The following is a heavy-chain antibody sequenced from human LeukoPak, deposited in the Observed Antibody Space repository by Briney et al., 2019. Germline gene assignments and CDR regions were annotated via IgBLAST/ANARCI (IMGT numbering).Heavy chain of an antibody. CDR2: FTYHGSDK. D-gene: IGHD6-6*01. Sequence: PGRSLRLSCAASGFTFSNYAMHWVRQAPGKGLEWVAVFTYHGSDKYYADSVKGRFTISRDNSKNTLYLQMNSLRPEDTAVYYCAREGDSSSSVGAFDIWGQGTMVTVSS. V-gene: IGHV3-30*01. J-gene: IGHJ3*02. CDR1: GFTFSNYA. CDR3: AREGDSSSSVGAFDI.